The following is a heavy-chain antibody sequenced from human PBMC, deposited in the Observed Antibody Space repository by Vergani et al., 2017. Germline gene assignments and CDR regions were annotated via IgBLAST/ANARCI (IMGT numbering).Heavy chain of an antibody. CDR1: GGSISSGDYY. Sequence: QVQLQESGPGLVKPSQTLSLTCTVSGGSISSGDYYWSWIRQPPGKGLEWIGYIYYSGSTYYNPSLKSRVTISVDTSKNQFSLKLSSVTAADTAVYYCARADDFWSGYYASGYYFDYWGQGTLVTVSS. V-gene: IGHV4-30-4*01. CDR2: IYYSGST. D-gene: IGHD3-3*01. J-gene: IGHJ4*02. CDR3: ARADDFWSGYYASGYYFDY.